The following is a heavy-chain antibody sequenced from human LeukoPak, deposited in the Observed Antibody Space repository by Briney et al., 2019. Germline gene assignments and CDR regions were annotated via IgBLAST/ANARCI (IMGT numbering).Heavy chain of an antibody. J-gene: IGHJ3*02. V-gene: IGHV4-39*07. D-gene: IGHD4-17*01. CDR1: GGSISSSSYY. CDR3: ARDYGDYFGDAFDI. Sequence: SETLSLTCTVSGGSISSSSYYWGWIRQPPGKGLEWIGSIYYSGSTYYNPSLKSRVTISVDTSKNQFSLKLSSVTAADTAVYYCARDYGDYFGDAFDIWGQGTMVTVSS. CDR2: IYYSGST.